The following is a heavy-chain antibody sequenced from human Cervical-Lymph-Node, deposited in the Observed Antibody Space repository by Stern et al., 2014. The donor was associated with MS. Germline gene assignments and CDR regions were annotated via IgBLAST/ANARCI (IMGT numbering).Heavy chain of an antibody. D-gene: IGHD3-3*01. J-gene: IGHJ6*02. CDR3: AKYLCSLMSHYDFRSGLDFPDYYCMDV. V-gene: IGHV3-30*18. CDR2: LSFDGNKK. Sequence: VQVVEFGGGVVQPGRSLRLSCAASGITFSNYGIQWVRQDPGRGVEWVAVLSFDGNKKYYADSIKGRFTISRDNSKNTLYLQMNILRPEDTAVYYCAKYLCSLMSHYDFRSGLDFPDYYCMDVWGQGTTVTVSS. CDR1: GITFSNYG.